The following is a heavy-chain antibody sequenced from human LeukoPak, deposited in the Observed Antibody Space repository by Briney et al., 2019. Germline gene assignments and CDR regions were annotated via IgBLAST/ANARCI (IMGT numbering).Heavy chain of an antibody. V-gene: IGHV4-34*01. D-gene: IGHD3-10*01. Sequence: SETLSFTCAVYGGSFSGYYWSWIRQPPGKGLEWIGSIYYSGSTYYNPSLKSRVTISVDTSKNQFSLKLSSVTAADTAVYYCAREGRSPGGFDPWGQGTLVTVSS. CDR2: IYYSGST. CDR1: GGSFSGYY. J-gene: IGHJ5*02. CDR3: AREGRSPGGFDP.